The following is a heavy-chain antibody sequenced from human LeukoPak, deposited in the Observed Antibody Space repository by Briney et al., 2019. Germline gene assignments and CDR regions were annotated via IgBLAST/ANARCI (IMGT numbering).Heavy chain of an antibody. CDR3: VRGPYGSGISNWFDP. CDR2: IYNSGST. CDR1: GGSFSGYY. V-gene: IGHV4-59*01. Sequence: SETLSLTCAVYGGSFSGYYWSWIRQPPGKGLEWIGYIYNSGSTNYNPSLKSRVTISVDTSKNQFSLRLTSVSAADTAVYYCVRGPYGSGISNWFDPWGQGTQVIVSS. D-gene: IGHD3-10*01. J-gene: IGHJ5*02.